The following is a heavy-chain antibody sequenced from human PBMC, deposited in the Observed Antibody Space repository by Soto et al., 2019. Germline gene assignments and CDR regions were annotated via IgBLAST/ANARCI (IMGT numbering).Heavy chain of an antibody. J-gene: IGHJ4*02. CDR2: LSSSGNYA. Sequence: QVQLMESGGGLVKPGGSLRLSCAASGFIFSDYYMNWIRQAPGKGLEWVSYLSSSGNYAKYADSVKGRFTISRDNAKKSVYLQMNSLRAEDTAFYYCARDSSLDVRPLDHWGQGTLVTVSS. CDR1: GFIFSDYY. V-gene: IGHV3-11*06. D-gene: IGHD3-10*01. CDR3: ARDSSLDVRPLDH.